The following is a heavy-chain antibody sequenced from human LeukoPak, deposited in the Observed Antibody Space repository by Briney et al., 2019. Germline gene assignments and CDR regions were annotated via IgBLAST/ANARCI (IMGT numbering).Heavy chain of an antibody. CDR3: AKDLTPGNAWGSYRFDY. Sequence: GGSLRLSCAASGFTFSSYAMSWVRQAPGKGLGWVSGISGSGDSTYYADSVKGRFTISRDKSRNTLYLQMNSLGAADTAVYYCAKDLTPGNAWGSYRFDYWGQGTLVTVSS. D-gene: IGHD3-16*02. J-gene: IGHJ4*02. CDR1: GFTFSSYA. V-gene: IGHV3-23*01. CDR2: ISGSGDST.